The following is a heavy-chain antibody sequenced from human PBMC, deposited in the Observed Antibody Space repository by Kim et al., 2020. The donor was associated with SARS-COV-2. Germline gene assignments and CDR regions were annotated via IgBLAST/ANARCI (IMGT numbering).Heavy chain of an antibody. CDR3: ARHPFTRLTRVNRFDY. J-gene: IGHJ4*02. CDR1: GAPISSYNYH. CDR2: ISFTGTT. V-gene: IGHV4-39*01. D-gene: IGHD2-21*02. Sequence: SETLSLTCAVSGAPISSYNYHWAWIRQPPGKGLEWIASISFTGTTYYNPSLKGRATISADMSQSQLSLRLTSVTAADTAVYYCARHPFTRLTRVNRFDYWGQGTLVTVSS.